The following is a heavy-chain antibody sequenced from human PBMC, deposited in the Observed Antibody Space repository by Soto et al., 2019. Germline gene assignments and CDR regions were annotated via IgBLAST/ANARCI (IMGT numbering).Heavy chain of an antibody. V-gene: IGHV3-7*03. CDR3: ARDGGHDYGDTPYYYYYYGMDV. D-gene: IGHD4-17*01. CDR2: IKQDGSEK. J-gene: IGHJ6*02. Sequence: PWGSLRLSCVVSGFTFSSYWMNWVRQAPGNGLEWVANIKQDGSEKYYVDSVKVRFTISRDNAKNSLYLQMNSLRAEDTAVYYCARDGGHDYGDTPYYYYYYGMDVWGQGTTVTVSS. CDR1: GFTFSSYW.